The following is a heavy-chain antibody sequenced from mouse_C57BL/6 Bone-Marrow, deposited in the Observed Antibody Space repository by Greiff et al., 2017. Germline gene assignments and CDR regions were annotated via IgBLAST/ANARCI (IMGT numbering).Heavy chain of an antibody. CDR1: GYTFTSYG. J-gene: IGHJ3*01. CDR3: RTGPFAY. CDR2: IYPRSGNT. V-gene: IGHV1-81*01. D-gene: IGHD4-1*01. Sequence: QVQLQQSGAELARPGASVKLSCKASGYTFTSYGISWVKQRTGQGLEWIGEIYPRSGNTYYNEKFKGKATLTADKSSSTAYMELRSLTSEDSAVYFCRTGPFAYWGQGTLVTVSA.